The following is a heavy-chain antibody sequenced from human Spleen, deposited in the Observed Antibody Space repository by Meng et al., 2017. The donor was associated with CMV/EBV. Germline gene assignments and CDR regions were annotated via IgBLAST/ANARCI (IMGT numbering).Heavy chain of an antibody. D-gene: IGHD2-2*01. J-gene: IGHJ4*02. CDR2: INPNSGGT. V-gene: IGHV1-2*02. CDR3: AREGKIPAAMAPDY. Sequence: ASVKVSCKASGYTFTGYYMHWVRQAPGQGLEWMGWINPNSGGTNYAQKLQGRVTMTTDTSTSTAYMELRSLRSDDTAAYYCAREGKIPAAMAPDYWGQGTRVTVSS. CDR1: GYTFTGYY.